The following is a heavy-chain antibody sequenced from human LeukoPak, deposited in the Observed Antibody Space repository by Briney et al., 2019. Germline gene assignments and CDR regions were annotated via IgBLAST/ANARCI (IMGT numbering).Heavy chain of an antibody. CDR3: ARDYSLWVRGVIGY. Sequence: TGGSLRLSCAASGFTFSSYGMHWVRQAPGKGLEWVAVIWYDGSNKYYADSVKGRFTISRDNSKNTLYLQMNSLRAEDTAVYYCARDYSLWVRGVIGYWGQGTTVTVSS. CDR1: GFTFSSYG. D-gene: IGHD3-10*01. V-gene: IGHV3-33*01. CDR2: IWYDGSNK. J-gene: IGHJ6*02.